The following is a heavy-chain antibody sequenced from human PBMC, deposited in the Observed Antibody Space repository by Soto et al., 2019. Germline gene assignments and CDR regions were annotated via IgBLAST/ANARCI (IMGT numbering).Heavy chain of an antibody. J-gene: IGHJ4*02. D-gene: IGHD2-21*02. Sequence: QVQLVQSGAEVKKPGASVKVSCKPSGYTLNTYYLHWVRQAPGQGLEWMGIIHPSGGGSTYAQKFLCGVTMTRDMSTCTVVLEWSSRRSADTAVYYGARRGHIAVVSASFGCWGQGTLVTVSS. CDR2: IHPSGGGS. CDR1: GYTLNTYY. CDR3: ARRGHIAVVSASFGC. V-gene: IGHV1-46*02.